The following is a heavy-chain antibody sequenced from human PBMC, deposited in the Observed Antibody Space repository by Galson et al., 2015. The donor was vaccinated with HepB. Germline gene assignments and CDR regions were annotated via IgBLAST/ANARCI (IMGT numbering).Heavy chain of an antibody. CDR3: ARNNDYGDCWAFDI. J-gene: IGHJ3*02. D-gene: IGHD4-17*01. Sequence: ETLSLTCTVSGGSISSYYWSWIRQPPGKGLEWIGYIYYSGSTNYNPSLKSRVTISVDTSKNQFSLKLSSVTAADTAVYYCARNNDYGDCWAFDIWGQGTMVTVSS. CDR1: GGSISSYY. CDR2: IYYSGST. V-gene: IGHV4-59*01.